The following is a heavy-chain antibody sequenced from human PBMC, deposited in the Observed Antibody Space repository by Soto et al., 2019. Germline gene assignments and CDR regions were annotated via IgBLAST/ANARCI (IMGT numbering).Heavy chain of an antibody. CDR3: ARGIWDRPDY. J-gene: IGHJ4*02. V-gene: IGHV1-69*13. CDR2: IIPKIGTA. D-gene: IGHD3-16*01. Sequence: GASVKVSCKASGGTFNNYPVTWVRQAPGQGLEWMGGIIPKIGTANYAQKFEGRVTITADASTNTAYMESKSLRPDDTAVYYCARGIWDRPDYCGQGTLVTVSS. CDR1: GGTFNNYP.